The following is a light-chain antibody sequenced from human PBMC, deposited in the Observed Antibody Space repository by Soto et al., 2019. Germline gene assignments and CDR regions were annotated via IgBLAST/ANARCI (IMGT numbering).Light chain of an antibody. J-gene: IGKJ1*01. CDR2: RTS. CDR3: QQYGSSGT. Sequence: EIVMTQSPATLSVSPGERATLSCRASQSISSNLAWYQQKPGQAPRLLMFRTSSRATGFPARFRGSGSGTDFTLTISRLEPEDFAVYYCQQYGSSGTFGQGTKVDIK. V-gene: IGKV3-15*01. CDR1: QSISSN.